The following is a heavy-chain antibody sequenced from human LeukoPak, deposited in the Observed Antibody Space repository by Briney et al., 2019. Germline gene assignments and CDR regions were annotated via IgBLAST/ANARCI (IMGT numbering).Heavy chain of an antibody. J-gene: IGHJ4*02. V-gene: IGHV3-23*01. CDR2: ISGSGGST. CDR1: GFTFSSYA. CDR3: AKIRYYYGSGSYYHFDY. D-gene: IGHD3-10*01. Sequence: PGGSLRLSCAASGFTFSSYAVSWVRRAPGKGLEWVSAISGSGGSTYYADSVKGRFTISRDNSKNTLYLQMNSLRAEDTAVYYCAKIRYYYGSGSYYHFDYWGQGTLVTVSS.